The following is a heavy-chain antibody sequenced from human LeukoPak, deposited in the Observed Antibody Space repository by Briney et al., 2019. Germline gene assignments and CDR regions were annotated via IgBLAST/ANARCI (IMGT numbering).Heavy chain of an antibody. D-gene: IGHD3-3*01. CDR1: GGPISSSSYY. V-gene: IGHV4-39*07. CDR2: MYYSGST. CDR3: ARGRHGSYYDFWSGSPKFDP. Sequence: SETLSLTCTVSGGPISSSSYYWGWIRQPPGKGLEWIGSMYYSGSTPYNPSLKSRVTISVDTSKNQFSLKLGSVTAADTAVYYCARGRHGSYYDFWSGSPKFDPWGQGTLVTVSS. J-gene: IGHJ5*02.